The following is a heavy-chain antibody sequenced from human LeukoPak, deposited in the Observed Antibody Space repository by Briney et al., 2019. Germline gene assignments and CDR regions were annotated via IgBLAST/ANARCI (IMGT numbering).Heavy chain of an antibody. Sequence: SETLSLTCTVSGGSISSYYWSWIRQPPGKGLEWIGYIYYSGSTNYNPSLKSRVTISVDTSKNQFSLKLSSVTAADTAVYYCARREYSNYFDYWGQGTLVTVSS. D-gene: IGHD4-11*01. V-gene: IGHV4-59*01. CDR1: GGSISSYY. CDR2: IYYSGST. J-gene: IGHJ4*02. CDR3: ARREYSNYFDY.